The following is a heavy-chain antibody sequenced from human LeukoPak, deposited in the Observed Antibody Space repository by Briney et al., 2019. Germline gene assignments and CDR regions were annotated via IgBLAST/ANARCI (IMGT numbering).Heavy chain of an antibody. V-gene: IGHV4-4*02. D-gene: IGHD3-10*01. CDR2: MYHDGYT. Sequence: SETLSLTCAVSGGSISNTDHWNWVRQPPGTGLEWIGEMYHDGYTNYNPSLKSRVTMSVDKSKNHFSLKLSSVTASDTAVYYCARRFAPSRNDAFDIWGQGTMVTVSS. J-gene: IGHJ3*02. CDR3: ARRFAPSRNDAFDI. CDR1: GGSISNTDH.